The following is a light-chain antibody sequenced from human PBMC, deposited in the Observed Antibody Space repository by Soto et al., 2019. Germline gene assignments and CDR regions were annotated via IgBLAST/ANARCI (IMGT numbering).Light chain of an antibody. J-gene: IGLJ1*01. V-gene: IGLV2-23*01. Sequence: QSSLTQPASVSGSPGQSITISCTGTSSDVGSYNLVSWYQQHPGKAPKLMIYEGSKRPSGVSNLFSCSKCGKTASLTMSAVQAEDEADYYCCSYAGSSTSVFGTANRSPS. CDR2: EGS. CDR1: SSDVGSYNL. CDR3: CSYAGSSTSV.